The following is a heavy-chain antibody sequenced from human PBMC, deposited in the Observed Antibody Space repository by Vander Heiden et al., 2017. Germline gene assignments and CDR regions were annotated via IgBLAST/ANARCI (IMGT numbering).Heavy chain of an antibody. D-gene: IGHD2-21*02. CDR1: GFIFSRHS. Sequence: EVQLVESGGGLVKPGGSLRLCCAASGFIFSRHSMNWVRQAPGKGLEWVPSISSSSSYIYYADSVKGRFTISRDNAKNSLYLQMNSLRAEDTAVYYCAREEVRGSYWGGDCYPWGQGTLVTVSS. J-gene: IGHJ5*02. CDR2: ISSSSSYI. V-gene: IGHV3-21*01. CDR3: AREEVRGSYWGGDCYP.